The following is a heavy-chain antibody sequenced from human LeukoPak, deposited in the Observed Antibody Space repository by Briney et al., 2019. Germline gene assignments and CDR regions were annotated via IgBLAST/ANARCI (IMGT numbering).Heavy chain of an antibody. Sequence: PSETLSLTCTVPGGPISSRSYYWGWIPHPPGKGLEWIGSIYYSGSPYYNPSLKSRVTISVDTSKNQLSLKLSSVTAADTAVYYCARVNSGYKFYNWFDPWGQGTLVTVSS. V-gene: IGHV4-39*01. CDR1: GGPISSRSYY. D-gene: IGHD5-12*01. J-gene: IGHJ5*02. CDR3: ARVNSGYKFYNWFDP. CDR2: IYYSGSP.